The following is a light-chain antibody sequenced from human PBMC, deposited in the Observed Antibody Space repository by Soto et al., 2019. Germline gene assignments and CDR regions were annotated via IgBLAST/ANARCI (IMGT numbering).Light chain of an antibody. CDR1: QSVLYSSNNKNL. J-gene: IGKJ5*01. CDR2: GAF. CDR3: QQRNVWPPVT. V-gene: IGKV4-1*01. Sequence: DIVMTQSPDSLAVSLGERATINCKSSQSVLYSSNNKNLLAWYQQKPGQAPRLLIFGAFNRATGIPARFSGSGSGTDFTLTISSLEPEDSAVYYCQQRNVWPPVTFGQGTRLEIK.